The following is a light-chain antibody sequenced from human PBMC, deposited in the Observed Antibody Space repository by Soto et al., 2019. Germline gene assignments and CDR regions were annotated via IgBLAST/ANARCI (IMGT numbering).Light chain of an antibody. J-gene: IGLJ2*01. CDR3: ATWDDSLSVL. CDR2: RNN. Sequence: QSVLTQPPSASGTPGQRVTMSCSGSSSNIGSHYVYWYQQLPGTAPKVLLYRNNQRPSGVPGRFSGSKSGTSASLAIRGLRSEEEADYYCATWDDSLSVLFGGGTKLTVL. V-gene: IGLV1-47*01. CDR1: SSNIGSHY.